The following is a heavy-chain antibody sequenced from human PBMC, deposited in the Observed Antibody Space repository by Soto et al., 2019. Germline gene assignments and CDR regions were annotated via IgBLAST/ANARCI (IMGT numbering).Heavy chain of an antibody. D-gene: IGHD1-26*01. Sequence: QITLKESGPPLVKPTQTLTLTCTFSGFSLSTSGVGVGWIRQPPGKALEWLALIYWDDDKRYSPSLKSRLTITKDPSKNQVVRTLTNMDPVDTATYYCAHSPGIVGATGAFDIWGQGTMVTVSS. V-gene: IGHV2-5*02. CDR1: GFSLSTSGVG. CDR3: AHSPGIVGATGAFDI. CDR2: IYWDDDK. J-gene: IGHJ3*02.